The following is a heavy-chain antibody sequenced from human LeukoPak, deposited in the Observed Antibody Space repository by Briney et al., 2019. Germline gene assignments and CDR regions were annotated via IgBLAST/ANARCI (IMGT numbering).Heavy chain of an antibody. CDR2: VYSGGDT. Sequence: GGSLRLSCAASGFTVISNYMTWIRQAPGKGLEWVSVVYSGGDTYYADSVRGRFTISRDNSKNTLYLQMNSLRAEDMAVYYCARGAGKNYWGQGTLVTVSS. CDR3: ARGAGKNY. D-gene: IGHD6-13*01. J-gene: IGHJ4*02. CDR1: GFTVISNY. V-gene: IGHV3-53*01.